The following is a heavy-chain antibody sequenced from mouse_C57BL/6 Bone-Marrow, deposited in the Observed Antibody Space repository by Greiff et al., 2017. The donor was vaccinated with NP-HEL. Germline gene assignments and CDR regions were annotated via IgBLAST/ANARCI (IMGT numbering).Heavy chain of an antibody. V-gene: IGHV1-9*01. J-gene: IGHJ3*01. CDR2: ILPGSGST. CDR1: GYTFTGYW. CDR3: ARGKLRGGAWFAY. D-gene: IGHD2-4*01. Sequence: VKLQESGAELMKPGASVKLSCKATGYTFTGYWIEWVKQRPGHGLEWIGEILPGSGSTNYNEKFKGKATFTADTSSNPAYMQLSSLTTEDSAIYYCARGKLRGGAWFAYWGQGTLVTVSA.